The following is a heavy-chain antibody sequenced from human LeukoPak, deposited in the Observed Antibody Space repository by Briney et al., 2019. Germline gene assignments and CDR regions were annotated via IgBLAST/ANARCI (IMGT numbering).Heavy chain of an antibody. CDR2: ISGSGGST. CDR1: GLNCSSYA. D-gene: IGHD6-6*01. J-gene: IGHJ4*02. CDR3: AKDLGLWGSSSDNY. V-gene: IGHV3-23*01. Sequence: PRRSLRLSCAPSGLNCSSYAMSWVRKATGKGLEWVSVISGSGGSTYYAHSVKGRFTISRDNSKNTLHLQMNSLRAEDTAVYYCAKDLGLWGSSSDNYWGQGTLVTVSS.